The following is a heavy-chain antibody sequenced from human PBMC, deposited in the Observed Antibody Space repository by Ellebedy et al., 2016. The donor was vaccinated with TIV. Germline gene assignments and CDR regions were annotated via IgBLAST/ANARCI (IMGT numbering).Heavy chain of an antibody. D-gene: IGHD6-19*01. V-gene: IGHV4-39*07. CDR2: VYYSGST. J-gene: IGHJ6*02. CDR3: ARDLRGSSGWGDYYYYYGMDV. CDR1: NGSVSSSRYY. Sequence: SETLSLTXTVSNGSVSSSRYYWGWIRQPPGKGLEWIGTVYYSGSTYYNPSLKSRVTISVDTSKNQFSLKLSSVTAADTAVYYCARDLRGSSGWGDYYYYYGMDVWGQGTTVTVSS.